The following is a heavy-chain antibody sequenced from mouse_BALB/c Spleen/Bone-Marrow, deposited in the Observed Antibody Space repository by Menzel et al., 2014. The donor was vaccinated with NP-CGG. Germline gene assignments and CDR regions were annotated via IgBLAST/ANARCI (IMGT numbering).Heavy chain of an antibody. V-gene: IGHV1-74*01. CDR2: IDPSDSET. D-gene: IGHD1-2*01. CDR1: GYSISSYW. Sequence: VQLQQSGPQLVRPGASVKISCKASGYSISSYWMHWVKRRPGQGLEWIGMIDPSDSETRLNQKFKDKATLTVDKSSSTAYMQLNSPTSEDSAVYYCAPHYYGYAWFAYWGQGTLVTVSA. J-gene: IGHJ3*01. CDR3: APHYYGYAWFAY.